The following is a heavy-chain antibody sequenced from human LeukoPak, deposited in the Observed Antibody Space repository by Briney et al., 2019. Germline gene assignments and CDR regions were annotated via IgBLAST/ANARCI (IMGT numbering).Heavy chain of an antibody. Sequence: SVKVSCKTSGYTFTNYDITWVRQAPGQGLEWMGLISAYNGNTNYAQKLQGRVSMTTDTSTSTAYMELRSLRSDDTAVYYCARELRGYNRLRTYYYYMDVWGKGTTVTVSS. J-gene: IGHJ6*03. CDR3: ARELRGYNRLRTYYYYMDV. V-gene: IGHV1-18*01. D-gene: IGHD5-24*01. CDR2: ISAYNGNT. CDR1: GYTFTNYD.